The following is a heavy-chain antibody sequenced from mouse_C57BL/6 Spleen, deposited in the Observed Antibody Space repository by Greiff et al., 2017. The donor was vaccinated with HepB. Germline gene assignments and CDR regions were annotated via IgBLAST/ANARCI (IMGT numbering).Heavy chain of an antibody. D-gene: IGHD2-1*01. CDR2: IDPSDSYT. CDR3: ARDGNYAMDY. V-gene: IGHV1-50*01. CDR1: GYTFTSYW. Sequence: VQLQQPGAELMKPGASVKLSCKASGYTFTSYWMQWVKQRPGQGLEWIGEIDPSDSYTNYNQKFKGKATLTVDTSSSTAYMQLSSLTSEDSAVYYCARDGNYAMDYWGQGTSVTVSS. J-gene: IGHJ4*01.